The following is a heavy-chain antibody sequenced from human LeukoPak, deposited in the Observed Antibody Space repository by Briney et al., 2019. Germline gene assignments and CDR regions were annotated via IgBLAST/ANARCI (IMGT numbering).Heavy chain of an antibody. D-gene: IGHD1-26*01. CDR3: ARDVGSGSYMRSFDY. Sequence: GGSLRLSCAASGFTVSDYWMHWVRQAPGKGLVWVSRISENGRTTTYADSVKGRFTISRDNAKNSVSLQMNSLRVEDTAVYYCARDVGSGSYMRSFDYWGQGTLVTVSS. CDR2: ISENGRTT. CDR1: GFTVSDYW. V-gene: IGHV3-74*01. J-gene: IGHJ4*02.